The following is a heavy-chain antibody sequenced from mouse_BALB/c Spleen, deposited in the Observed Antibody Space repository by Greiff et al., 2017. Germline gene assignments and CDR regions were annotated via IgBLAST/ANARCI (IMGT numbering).Heavy chain of an antibody. J-gene: IGHJ4*01. CDR3: ARPGTGGDYYAMDY. CDR1: GYSITSDYA. D-gene: IGHD3-3*01. Sequence: EVKLQESGPGLVKPSQSLSLTCTVTGYSITSDYAWNWIRQFPGNKLEWMGYISYSGSTSYNPSLKSRISITRDTSKNQFFLQLNSVTTEDTATYYCARPGTGGDYYAMDYWGQGTSVTVSS. CDR2: ISYSGST. V-gene: IGHV3-2*02.